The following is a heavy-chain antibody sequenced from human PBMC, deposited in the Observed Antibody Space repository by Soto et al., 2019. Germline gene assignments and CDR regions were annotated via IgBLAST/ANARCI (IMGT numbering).Heavy chain of an antibody. Sequence: QVQLVQSGDEVKKPGSSVKVSCKASGGTFSSYTISWVRQAPGQGLEWMGRIIPILGIANYAQKFQGRVTITAEKSTSTAYMELSSLRSEDTAVYYCARDMTTVTHGSDYWGQGTLVTVSS. CDR1: GGTFSSYT. V-gene: IGHV1-69*08. CDR3: ARDMTTVTHGSDY. J-gene: IGHJ4*02. CDR2: IIPILGIA. D-gene: IGHD4-17*01.